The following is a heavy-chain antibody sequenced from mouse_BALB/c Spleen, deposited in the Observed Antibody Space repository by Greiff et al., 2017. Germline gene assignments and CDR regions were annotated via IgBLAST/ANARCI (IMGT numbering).Heavy chain of an antibody. CDR2: IWSGGST. J-gene: IGHJ4*01. D-gene: IGHD2-4*01. V-gene: IGHV2-2*02. CDR1: GFSLTSYG. CDR3: ARKGTTMITTRGYAMGY. Sequence: VKLQESGPGLVQPSQSLSITCTVSGFSLTSYGVHWVRQSPGKGLEWLGVIWSGGSTDYNAAFISRLSISKDNSKSQVFFKMNSLQANDTAIYYCARKGTTMITTRGYAMGYWGQGTSVTVSS.